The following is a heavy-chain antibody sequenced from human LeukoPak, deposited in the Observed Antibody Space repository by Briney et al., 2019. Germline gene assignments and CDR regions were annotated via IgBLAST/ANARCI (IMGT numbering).Heavy chain of an antibody. V-gene: IGHV3-30-3*01. CDR2: ISYDGSNK. J-gene: IGHJ4*02. CDR3: ARDSSPYYGSGSYEDY. Sequence: GGSLRLSCAASGFTFSSYAMHWVRQAPGKGLEWVAVISYDGSNKYYADSVKGRFTISRDNSKNTLYLQMNSLRAEDTAVYYCARDSSPYYGSGSYEDYWGQGTLVTVSS. CDR1: GFTFSSYA. D-gene: IGHD3-10*01.